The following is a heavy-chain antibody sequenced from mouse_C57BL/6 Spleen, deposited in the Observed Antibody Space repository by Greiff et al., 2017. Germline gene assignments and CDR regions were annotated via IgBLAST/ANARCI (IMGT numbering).Heavy chain of an antibody. CDR2: ISSGGSYT. CDR1: GFTFSSYG. J-gene: IGHJ4*01. V-gene: IGHV5-6*01. D-gene: IGHD2-1*01. Sequence: EVQLVESGGDLVKPGGSLKLSCAASGFTFSSYGMSWVRQTPDKRLEWVATISSGGSYTYYPDSVKGRFTISRDNAKNTLYLQMSSLKSEDTAMYYCAREEGKGAMDYWGQGTSVTVSS. CDR3: AREEGKGAMDY.